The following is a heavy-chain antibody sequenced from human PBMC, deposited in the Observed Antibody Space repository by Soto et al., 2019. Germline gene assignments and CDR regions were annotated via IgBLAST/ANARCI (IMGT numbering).Heavy chain of an antibody. D-gene: IGHD3-3*02. CDR3: ARDISGVAPLVTGYYYGMDV. J-gene: IGHJ6*02. CDR1: GFTFSSYG. CDR2: IWYDGSNK. V-gene: IGHV3-33*01. Sequence: QVQLVESGGGVVQPGRSLRLSCAASGFTFSSYGMHWVRQAPGKGLEWVAVIWYDGSNKYYADSVKGRFTISRDNSKNTLYLQMNSLRAEDTAVYYCARDISGVAPLVTGYYYGMDVWGQGTTVTVSS.